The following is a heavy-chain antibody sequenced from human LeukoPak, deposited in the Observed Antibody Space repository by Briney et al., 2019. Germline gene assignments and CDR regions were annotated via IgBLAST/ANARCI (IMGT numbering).Heavy chain of an antibody. V-gene: IGHV4-34*01. CDR3: AKSGGYGLIDY. CDR1: GGSFNDYY. Sequence: SETLSLTCAVYGGSFNDYYWNWIRQPPGKGLEWIGEINLRGSTTYNPSLKSRVTISVETSKNQFSLKLSSVTAADTAVYYCAKSGGYGLIDYWGQGTLVTVSS. D-gene: IGHD6-25*01. CDR2: INLRGST. J-gene: IGHJ4*01.